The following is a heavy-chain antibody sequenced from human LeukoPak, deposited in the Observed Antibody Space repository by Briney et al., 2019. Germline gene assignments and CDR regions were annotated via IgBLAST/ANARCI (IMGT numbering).Heavy chain of an antibody. Sequence: SETLSLTCIVPGGSFSSSSSYWPWIRNPPGKGREWIGTFSSGGSAYYNPSLTSRVSISKDTSDNQFSLRLYSVTAADTAVYYCARKQTGTMYDVWGQGTQVTVSS. V-gene: IGHV4-39*07. CDR1: GGSFSSSSSY. CDR2: FSSGGSA. CDR3: ARKQTGTMYDV. J-gene: IGHJ4*02. D-gene: IGHD1-7*01.